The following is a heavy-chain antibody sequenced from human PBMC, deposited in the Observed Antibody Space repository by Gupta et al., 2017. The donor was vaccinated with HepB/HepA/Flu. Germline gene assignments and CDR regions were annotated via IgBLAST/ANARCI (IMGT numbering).Heavy chain of an antibody. Sequence: QVQLVESGGGLVKPGGPLRLSCAASGFTFSDYYMRWIRQAPGKGLEWVSYISGSGGTIYYADSVKGRFTISRDNAKNSLYLQMNSLSAEDTAVYYCARVRHYYDNSGYTDYWGQGTLVTVSS. CDR1: GFTFSDYY. D-gene: IGHD3-22*01. V-gene: IGHV3-11*04. CDR3: ARVRHYYDNSGYTDY. J-gene: IGHJ4*02. CDR2: ISGSGGTI.